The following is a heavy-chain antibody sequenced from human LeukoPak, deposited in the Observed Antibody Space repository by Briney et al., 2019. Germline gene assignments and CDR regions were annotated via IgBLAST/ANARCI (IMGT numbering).Heavy chain of an antibody. CDR1: GYSFISYG. J-gene: IGHJ6*03. CDR3: ARGDSGYEEDYYYMDV. D-gene: IGHD5-12*01. CDR2: FSVYSGDT. V-gene: IGHV1-18*01. Sequence: ASVKVSCKASGYSFISYGISWVRQAPGQGLEWMGAFSVYSGDTNYAQKFQGRVTMTRDRSRSTAYMELRGLRSDDTAVYYCARGDSGYEEDYYYMDVWGKGTTVTVSS.